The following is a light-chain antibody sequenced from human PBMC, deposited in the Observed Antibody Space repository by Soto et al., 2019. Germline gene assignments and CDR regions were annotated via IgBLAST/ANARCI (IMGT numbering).Light chain of an antibody. CDR2: EVS. J-gene: IGLJ1*01. Sequence: QSVLTQPPSVSGSPGQSVTISCTGTSSDIGPYNRVSWFQQSPGTAPKLVIYEVSNRASGVPDRFSGSKPGNTASLTISGLQAEDEATYYCSSYTSASPYVFGTGTKVTVL. V-gene: IGLV2-18*02. CDR3: SSYTSASPYV. CDR1: SSDIGPYNR.